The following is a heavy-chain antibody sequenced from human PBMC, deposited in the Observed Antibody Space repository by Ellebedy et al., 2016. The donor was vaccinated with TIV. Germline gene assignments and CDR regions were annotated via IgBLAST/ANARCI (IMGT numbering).Heavy chain of an antibody. CDR2: ISWESNYI. CDR1: GFTFDDFA. V-gene: IGHV3-9*01. J-gene: IGHJ1*01. CDR3: AKAQYGSGSYHAIQH. Sequence: GGSLRLACAASGFTFDDFAMHWVRQAPGKGLEWVSGISWESNYIVYADSVKGRFTISRDNAKNSRYLQMNSLRAEYTALYYCAKAQYGSGSYHAIQHWGQGTLVTVSS. D-gene: IGHD3-10*01.